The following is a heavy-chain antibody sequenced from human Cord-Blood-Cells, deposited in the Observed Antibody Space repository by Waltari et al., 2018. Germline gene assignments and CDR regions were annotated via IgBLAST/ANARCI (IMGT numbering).Heavy chain of an antibody. V-gene: IGHV4-39*01. D-gene: IGHD3-3*01. J-gene: IGHJ4*02. CDR2: IYYSGST. CDR1: GGSISSSSSY. Sequence: QLQLQESGPGLVKPSETLSLTCTVSGGSISSSSSYWGWIRQPPGKGLEWMGSIYYSGSTYSNPSLKSRVTISVDTSKNQFSLKLSSVTAADTAVYYCARLHTNDFWSGYYFDYWGQGTLVTVSS. CDR3: ARLHTNDFWSGYYFDY.